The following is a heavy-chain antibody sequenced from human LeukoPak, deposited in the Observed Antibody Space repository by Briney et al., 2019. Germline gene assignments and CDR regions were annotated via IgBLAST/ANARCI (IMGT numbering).Heavy chain of an antibody. Sequence: GGSLRLSCAASGFTFSSYGMSWVRQAPGKGLEWVSTISGSGGSTYYADSVKGRFTISRDNSKNGLYLQMNSLRAEDTAVYYCAKEGGGSSGWYLDFYYYGMDVWGKGTTVTVSS. V-gene: IGHV3-23*01. J-gene: IGHJ6*04. CDR3: AKEGGGSSGWYLDFYYYGMDV. CDR1: GFTFSSYG. D-gene: IGHD6-19*01. CDR2: ISGSGGST.